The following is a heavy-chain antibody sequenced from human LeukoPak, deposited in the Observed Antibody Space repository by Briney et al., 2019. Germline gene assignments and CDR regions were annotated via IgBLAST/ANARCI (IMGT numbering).Heavy chain of an antibody. D-gene: IGHD2-2*01. CDR3: ARGRTGYQLLPTKKNYDYYYMDV. J-gene: IGHJ6*03. Sequence: SETLSLTCAVYGGSFSGYYWSWIRQSPGKGREWIGEINHSGSTNYNPSLKSRVAISVDTSKNPFSLTLSSVTAADTAVYHCARGRTGYQLLPTKKNYDYYYMDVWGKGTTVTVSS. CDR2: INHSGST. CDR1: GGSFSGYY. V-gene: IGHV4-34*01.